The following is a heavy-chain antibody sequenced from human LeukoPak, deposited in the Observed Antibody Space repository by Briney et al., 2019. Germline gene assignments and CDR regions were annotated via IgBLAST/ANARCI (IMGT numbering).Heavy chain of an antibody. CDR2: IYYSGSS. V-gene: IGHV4-30-4*01. J-gene: IGHJ4*02. D-gene: IGHD4-17*01. CDR1: GGSISSGDYY. Sequence: PSQTLSLTCTVSGGSISSGDYYWSWIRQPPGKGLEWIGYIYYSGSSYYIPSLESRVTMSVDTSKNQFSLRLSSVTAADTAVYYCARQIYGDLYYFDYWGQGTPVTVSS. CDR3: ARQIYGDLYYFDY.